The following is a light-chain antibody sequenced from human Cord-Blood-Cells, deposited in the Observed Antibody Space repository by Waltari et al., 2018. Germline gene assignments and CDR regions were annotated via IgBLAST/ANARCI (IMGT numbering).Light chain of an antibody. CDR1: QSISSY. V-gene: IGKV1-39*01. J-gene: IGKJ2*03. CDR3: QQSYSTPYS. Sequence: DIQLSQSRSSLSAAVGDRVTITCRASQSISSYLNWYQHKPAKPPKLRLYAASSLQSGVPSRFSRSGYGTDFTLLISRMQPEHFATYYCQQSYSTPYSFDHVTKLDI. CDR2: AAS.